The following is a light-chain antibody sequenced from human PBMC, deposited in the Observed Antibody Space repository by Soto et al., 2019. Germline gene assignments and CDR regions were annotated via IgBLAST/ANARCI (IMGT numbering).Light chain of an antibody. CDR2: DAS. Sequence: IQMTQSPSSLSASEGDRVTITCQASQVISNYVNWYQQKPGKAPKLLIFDASNLETGVPSRFSGSGSGTDFTFSISSLQPGDIATYYCQQYENFPLTFGGGTKVDIK. J-gene: IGKJ4*01. CDR1: QVISNY. V-gene: IGKV1-33*01. CDR3: QQYENFPLT.